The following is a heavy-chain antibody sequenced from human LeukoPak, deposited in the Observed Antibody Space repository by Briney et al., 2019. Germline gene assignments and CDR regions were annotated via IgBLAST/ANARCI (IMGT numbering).Heavy chain of an antibody. CDR3: AKGSVAAGSKSRTYNWFYR. CDR2: INPNSGGT. Sequence: GASVKVSFKAAGYTLTRYYIYWVRQAPAQGLEWVGWINPNSGGTKNAQKCQGSATMTRESYISTAFMGLSRMRSDDTAVYYCAKGSVAAGSKSRTYNWFYRWGQGTLVTASS. CDR1: GYTLTRYY. V-gene: IGHV1-2*02. D-gene: IGHD6-13*01. J-gene: IGHJ5*02.